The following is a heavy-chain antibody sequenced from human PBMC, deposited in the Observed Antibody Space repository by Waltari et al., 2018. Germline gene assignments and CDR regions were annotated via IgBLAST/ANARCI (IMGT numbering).Heavy chain of an antibody. Sequence: QVQLQESGPGLVKPSETLSLTCAVSGYSISSGYYWGWIRQPPGKGLEWIGSIYHSGSTYYNPSLKSRVTISVDTSKNQFSRKLSSVTAADTAVYYCARQGSSGWYEDWFDPWGQGTLVTVSS. CDR3: ARQGSSGWYEDWFDP. D-gene: IGHD6-19*01. J-gene: IGHJ5*02. CDR2: IYHSGST. CDR1: GYSISSGYY. V-gene: IGHV4-38-2*01.